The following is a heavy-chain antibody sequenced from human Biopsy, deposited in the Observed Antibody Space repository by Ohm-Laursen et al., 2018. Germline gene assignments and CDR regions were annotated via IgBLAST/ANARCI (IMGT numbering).Heavy chain of an antibody. J-gene: IGHJ4*02. D-gene: IGHD3-16*01. V-gene: IGHV3-74*01. Sequence: SLRLSCAASGFTFSSSWMHWVRQAPGKGLEWVSRFNSDGTDTTYADSVRGRFTISRDNARKTLFLQMNSLRLEDTALYYCVKDRGGARASFHYWGQGIRVAVSS. CDR3: VKDRGGARASFHY. CDR1: GFTFSSSW. CDR2: FNSDGTDT.